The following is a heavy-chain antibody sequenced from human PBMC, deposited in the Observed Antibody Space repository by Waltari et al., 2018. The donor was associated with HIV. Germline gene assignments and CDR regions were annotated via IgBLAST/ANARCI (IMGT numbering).Heavy chain of an antibody. Sequence: QVQLQESGPGLVKPSETLSLTYNVSGGSISSYYWSWIRQPPGKGLEWIGYIYYSGTTNYKPSLKSRVTISLDTPKNQFSLKLSSVTAADTAVYYCARRKGYGDYGGGFYFDYWGQGTLVTVSS. J-gene: IGHJ4*02. CDR1: GGSISSYY. V-gene: IGHV4-59*01. D-gene: IGHD4-17*01. CDR3: ARRKGYGDYGGGFYFDY. CDR2: IYYSGTT.